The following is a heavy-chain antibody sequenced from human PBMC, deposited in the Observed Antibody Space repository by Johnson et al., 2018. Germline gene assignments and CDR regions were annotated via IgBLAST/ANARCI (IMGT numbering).Heavy chain of an antibody. Sequence: VQLVQSGGGLVQXGGSLGLSCAASGFTFSSYSMNWVRQAPGTGPEWVSYISSSSSTIYYADPVKGGFTISRDNSKNTLYLQMNSLKAEDTAVYYCAKCGMYSSSWDYYYYMDVWGKGTTVTVSS. CDR2: ISSSSSTI. V-gene: IGHV3-48*01. J-gene: IGHJ6*03. CDR1: GFTFSSYS. CDR3: AKCGMYSSSWDYYYYMDV. D-gene: IGHD6-13*01.